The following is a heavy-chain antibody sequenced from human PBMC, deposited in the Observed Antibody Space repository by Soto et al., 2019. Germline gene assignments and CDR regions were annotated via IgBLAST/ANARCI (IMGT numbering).Heavy chain of an antibody. Sequence: EVQLLESGGGLVQPGGSLRLCCAASGFTFSSYAMSWVRQAPGKGLEWVSAISGSGGSTYYADSVKGRFTISRDNSKNTLYLQMNSLRAEDTAVYYCAKDLEGHGSGMGGYWGQGTLVTVSS. CDR3: AKDLEGHGSGMGGY. CDR1: GFTFSSYA. V-gene: IGHV3-23*01. D-gene: IGHD3-10*01. J-gene: IGHJ4*02. CDR2: ISGSGGST.